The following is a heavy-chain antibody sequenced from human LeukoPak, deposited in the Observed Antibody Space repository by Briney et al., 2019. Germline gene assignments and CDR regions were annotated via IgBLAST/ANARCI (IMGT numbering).Heavy chain of an antibody. V-gene: IGHV3-74*01. Sequence: PGGSLRLSCVASGFSFSSFWMHWVRQTPGKGLVWVSRINSDESSTTYADSVKGRFTISRDNAKNTLYLQMNSLRAEDTAVYCCAGGRYSSVWYWGQGTLVTVSS. J-gene: IGHJ4*02. CDR3: AGGRYSSVWY. D-gene: IGHD6-19*01. CDR1: GFSFSSFW. CDR2: INSDESST.